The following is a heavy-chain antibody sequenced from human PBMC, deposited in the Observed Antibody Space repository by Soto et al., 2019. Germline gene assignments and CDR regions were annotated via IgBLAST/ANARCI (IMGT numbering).Heavy chain of an antibody. CDR2: IYYSGST. CDR1: GGSISSSSYY. CDR3: ARLGGYGYVDY. D-gene: IGHD5-18*01. V-gene: IGHV4-39*01. Sequence: SETLSLTCTVSGGSISSSSYYWGWIRQPPGKGLEWIGSIYYSGSTYYNPSLKSRVTISVDTSKNQFSLKLSSVTAADTAVYYCARLGGYGYVDYWGQGTLVTVS. J-gene: IGHJ4*02.